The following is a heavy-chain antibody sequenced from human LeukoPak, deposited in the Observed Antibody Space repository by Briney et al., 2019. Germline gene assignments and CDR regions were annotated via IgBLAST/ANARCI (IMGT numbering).Heavy chain of an antibody. Sequence: GGSLRLSCVASGFTFSSYWMHWVRQTPGKGLVWVSRINGDGSSTNYADSVKGRFTISRDNAKNTLYLQMNSLRAEDTAVYYCAKTPSGKGAFDTWGQGTMVTVSS. D-gene: IGHD1-26*01. J-gene: IGHJ3*02. V-gene: IGHV3-74*01. CDR3: AKTPSGKGAFDT. CDR2: INGDGSST. CDR1: GFTFSSYW.